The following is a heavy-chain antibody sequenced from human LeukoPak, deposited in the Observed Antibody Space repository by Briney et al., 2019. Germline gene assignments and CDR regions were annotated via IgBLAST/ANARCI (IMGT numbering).Heavy chain of an antibody. V-gene: IGHV3-33*01. J-gene: IGHJ4*02. Sequence: PGGSLRLSCAASGFTFSSYGMHWVRQAPGKGLEWVAVIWYDGSNEYYADSVKGRFTISRDNSKNTLYLQMNSLRAEDTAVYYCARKISCGGDCYSLDYWGQGTLVTVSS. CDR3: ARKISCGGDCYSLDY. D-gene: IGHD2-21*01. CDR2: IWYDGSNE. CDR1: GFTFSSYG.